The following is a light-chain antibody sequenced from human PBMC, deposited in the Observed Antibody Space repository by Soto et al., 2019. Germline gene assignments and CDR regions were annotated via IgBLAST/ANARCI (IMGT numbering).Light chain of an antibody. V-gene: IGLV3-21*02. CDR3: QVWDTSSDQVV. CDR2: ADS. J-gene: IGLJ2*01. Sequence: SYELTQPPSVSLAPGQTASISCGGNDIGSETVHWYQQKPGQAPVLVVYADSDRPSGIPDRFSGSNSGNTATLTISRVEAGVEADYYCQVWDTSSDQVVFGGGTKLTVL. CDR1: DIGSET.